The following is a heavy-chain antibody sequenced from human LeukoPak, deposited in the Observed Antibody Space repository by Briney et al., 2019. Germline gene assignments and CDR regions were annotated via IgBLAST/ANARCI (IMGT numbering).Heavy chain of an antibody. Sequence: SETLSLTCTVSGGSIGSSSYYWGWIRQPPGKGLEWIGSIYYSGSTYYNPSLKSRVTISVDTSKNQFSLKLSSVTAADTAVYYCARTQWLVHGSLYWYFDLWGRGTLVTVSS. J-gene: IGHJ2*01. CDR1: GGSIGSSSYY. V-gene: IGHV4-39*07. CDR2: IYYSGST. D-gene: IGHD6-19*01. CDR3: ARTQWLVHGSLYWYFDL.